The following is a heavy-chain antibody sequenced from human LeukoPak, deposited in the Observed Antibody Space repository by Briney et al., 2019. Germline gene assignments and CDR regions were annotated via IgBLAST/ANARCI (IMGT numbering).Heavy chain of an antibody. D-gene: IGHD6-13*01. V-gene: IGHV3-74*01. Sequence: PGGSLRLSCAASGFTFSSYWVHWVRQAPGKGLVWVSRISSDGSDTNYADSVKGRFTISRDNAKNTLYLPTNSLRAEDTTVYYCARGSYSLGGFVYWGQGTLVTVSS. CDR1: GFTFSSYW. CDR2: ISSDGSDT. J-gene: IGHJ4*02. CDR3: ARGSYSLGGFVY.